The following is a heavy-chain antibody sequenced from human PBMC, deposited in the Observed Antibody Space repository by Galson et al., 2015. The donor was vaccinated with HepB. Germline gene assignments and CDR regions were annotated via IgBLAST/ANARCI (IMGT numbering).Heavy chain of an antibody. CDR2: IKQDGSEK. CDR1: GFTFNNFW. CDR3: ARHYDYVWGSYRIPGGYFDY. D-gene: IGHD3-16*02. J-gene: IGHJ4*02. V-gene: IGHV3-7*03. Sequence: SLRLSCAASGFTFNNFWMSWVRQAPGKGLEWVANIKQDGSEKYYVDSAKGRFTISRDNAKNSLYLQMNSLRAEDTAVYYCARHYDYVWGSYRIPGGYFDYWGQGTLVTVSP.